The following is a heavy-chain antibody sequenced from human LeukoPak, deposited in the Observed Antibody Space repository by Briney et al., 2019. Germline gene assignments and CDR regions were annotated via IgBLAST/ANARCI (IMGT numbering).Heavy chain of an antibody. CDR1: GGSISSYY. V-gene: IGHV4-59*01. CDR2: IYYSGST. J-gene: IGHJ4*02. D-gene: IGHD3-22*01. Sequence: SETLFLTCTVSGGSISSYYWSWIRQPPGRGLEWIGYIYYSGSTNYNPSLKSRVTISVDTSKNQFSLNLNSVTAADTAVYYCARSEYYYDSNGYYGGYFDYWGQGTLVTVSS. CDR3: ARSEYYYDSNGYYGGYFDY.